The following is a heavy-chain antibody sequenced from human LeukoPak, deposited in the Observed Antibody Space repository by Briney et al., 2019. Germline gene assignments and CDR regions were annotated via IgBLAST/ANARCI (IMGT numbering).Heavy chain of an antibody. CDR3: ARDEARVLDY. CDR1: GGSISSGSYY. Sequence: PSETLSLTCTVSGGSISSGSYYWSWIRQPPGKGLEWIGYVYYRGNTDYNPSLESRVTISVDTSKNQFSLKLSSVTAADTAVYYCARDEARVLDYWGQGTLVTVSS. J-gene: IGHJ4*02. CDR2: VYYRGNT. V-gene: IGHV4-61*01.